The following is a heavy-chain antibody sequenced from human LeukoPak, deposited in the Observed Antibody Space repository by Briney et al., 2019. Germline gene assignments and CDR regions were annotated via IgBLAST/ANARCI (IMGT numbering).Heavy chain of an antibody. J-gene: IGHJ4*02. V-gene: IGHV3-30*14. CDR3: AKDPQSWAVVTGPFDY. Sequence: GGSLRLSCAASGFTFSSYAMHWVRQAPGKGLEWVAVISYDGSNKYYADSVKGRFTISRDNSKNTLYLQMNSLRAEDTAVYYCAKDPQSWAVVTGPFDYWGQGTLVTVSS. CDR2: ISYDGSNK. CDR1: GFTFSSYA. D-gene: IGHD4-23*01.